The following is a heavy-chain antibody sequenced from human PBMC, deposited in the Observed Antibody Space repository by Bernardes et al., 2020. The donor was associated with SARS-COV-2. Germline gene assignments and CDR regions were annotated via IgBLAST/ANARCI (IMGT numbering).Heavy chain of an antibody. CDR3: ARQELPGALDY. V-gene: IGHV4-59*08. CDR1: GGSISSYY. CDR2: IYYSGST. Sequence: SETLSLTCTVSGGSISSYYWSWIRQPPGKGLEWIGYIYYSGSTNYNPSLKSRVTISVDTSKNQFSLKLSSVTAADTAVYYCARQELPGALDYWGQGTLVTVSS. J-gene: IGHJ4*02. D-gene: IGHD1-26*01.